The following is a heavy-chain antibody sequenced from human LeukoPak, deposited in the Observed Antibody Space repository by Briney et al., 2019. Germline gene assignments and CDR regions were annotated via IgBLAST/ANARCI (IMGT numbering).Heavy chain of an antibody. CDR2: IYYSGST. J-gene: IGHJ4*02. CDR3: ARGGVRGVTLFDY. D-gene: IGHD3-10*01. Sequence: PSETLSLTCTVSGGSTSSYYWSWIRQPPGKGLEWIGYIYYSGSTNYNPSLKSRVTISVDTSKNQFSLKLSSVTAADTAVYYCARGGVRGVTLFDYWGQGTLVTVSS. V-gene: IGHV4-59*01. CDR1: GGSTSSYY.